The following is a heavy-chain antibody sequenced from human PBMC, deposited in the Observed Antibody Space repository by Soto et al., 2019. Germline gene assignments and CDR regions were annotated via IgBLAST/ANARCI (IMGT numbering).Heavy chain of an antibody. CDR2: ISWDGGST. Sequence: PWASLLVSCAPPGFTFDGYAMHWVGQAPGKGLEWGSLISWDGGSTYYADSVKGRFTISRDNSKNSLYLHMNSLRAEDTALYYCAKGQTTRDYYYGMDVWGQGTTVTVSS. CDR1: GFTFDGYA. D-gene: IGHD1-1*01. V-gene: IGHV3-43D*04. CDR3: AKGQTTRDYYYGMDV. J-gene: IGHJ6*01.